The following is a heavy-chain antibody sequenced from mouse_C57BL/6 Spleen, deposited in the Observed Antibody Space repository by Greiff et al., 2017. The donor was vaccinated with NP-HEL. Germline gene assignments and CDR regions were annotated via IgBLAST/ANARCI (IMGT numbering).Heavy chain of an antibody. V-gene: IGHV5-6*02. J-gene: IGHJ4*01. CDR1: GFTFSSYG. CDR3: ARQDFYYAMDY. CDR2: ISSGGSYT. Sequence: EVMLVESGGDLVKPGGSLKLSCAASGFTFSSYGMSWVRQTPDKRLEWVATISSGGSYTYYPDSVKGRFTISRDNAKNTLYLQMSSLKSEDTAMYYCARQDFYYAMDYWGQGTSVTVSS.